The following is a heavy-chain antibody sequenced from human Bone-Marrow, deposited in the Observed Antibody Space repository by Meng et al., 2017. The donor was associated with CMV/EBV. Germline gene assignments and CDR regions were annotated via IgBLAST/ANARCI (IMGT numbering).Heavy chain of an antibody. V-gene: IGHV4-39*01. CDR2: VYYSGST. CDR1: GGSISTYSSY. Sequence: GSLRLSCIVSGGSISTYSSYWAWIRQPPGKGLEWIGGVYYSGSTYYNPSLKSRVTISVDTSKNQFSLNLGSVTAADTAVYYCASEFLRGYSSKGYGMDVWGQGTTVTVSS. J-gene: IGHJ6*02. CDR3: ASEFLRGYSSKGYGMDV. D-gene: IGHD5-18*01.